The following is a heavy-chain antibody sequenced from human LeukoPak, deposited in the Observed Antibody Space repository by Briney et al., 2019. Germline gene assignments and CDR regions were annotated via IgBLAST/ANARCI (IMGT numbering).Heavy chain of an antibody. CDR3: ARQFGNYMAY. Sequence: SQTLSLTCAISGDSASSNSAAWHWIRQSPSRGLEWLGRTYYRSKWYNEYAVSVKSRIAINPDTSKNQFSLQLNSVTPEDTAVYYCARQFGNYMAYWGQGTLVTVSS. V-gene: IGHV6-1*01. J-gene: IGHJ4*02. CDR1: GDSASSNSAA. CDR2: TYYRSKWYN. D-gene: IGHD3-16*01.